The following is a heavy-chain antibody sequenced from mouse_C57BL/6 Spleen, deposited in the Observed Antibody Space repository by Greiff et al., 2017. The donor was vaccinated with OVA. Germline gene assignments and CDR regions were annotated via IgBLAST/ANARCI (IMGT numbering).Heavy chain of an antibody. CDR1: GYTFTSYW. CDR2: IDPSDSYT. J-gene: IGHJ3*01. D-gene: IGHD1-1*01. V-gene: IGHV1-50*01. CDR3: ASLYYGSSSWFAY. Sequence: QVQLKQPGAELVKPGASVKLSCKASGYTFTSYWMQWVKQRPGQGLEWIGEIDPSDSYTNYNQKFKGKATLTVDTSSSTAYMQLSSLTSEDSAVYYCASLYYGSSSWFAYWGQGTLVTVSA.